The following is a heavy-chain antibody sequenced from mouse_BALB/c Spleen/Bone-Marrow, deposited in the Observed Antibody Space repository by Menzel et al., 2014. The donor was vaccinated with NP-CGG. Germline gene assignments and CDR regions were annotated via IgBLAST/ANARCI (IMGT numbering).Heavy chain of an antibody. V-gene: IGHV2-9*02. CDR1: EFSLSSYG. Sequence: QVQLQQSGPGLVAPSQSLSITCTVSEFSLSSYGVHWVRQPPGKGLEWLGVIWAGGSINYNSALMSRLSISGDNSKSXVFLKMKSLQNDDTAMYYCAREGRGNYGSSGYAMDYWGQGTSVTVSS. D-gene: IGHD1-1*01. J-gene: IGHJ4*01. CDR3: AREGRGNYGSSGYAMDY. CDR2: IWAGGSI.